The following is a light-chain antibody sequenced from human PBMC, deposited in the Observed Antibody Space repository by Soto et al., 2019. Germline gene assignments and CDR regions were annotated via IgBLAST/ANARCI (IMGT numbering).Light chain of an antibody. J-gene: IGKJ2*01. Sequence: DIQLTQSPSSLSASVGDRVTITCRASQSAGSYLNWYQQKPGKGPNLLIYATSNLQNGLPSRFSGSGSGTHVTHTIGSLQPEDFATYYCQHSFSTPPEYTFGQGTKLETK. V-gene: IGKV1-39*01. CDR1: QSAGSY. CDR2: ATS. CDR3: QHSFSTPPEYT.